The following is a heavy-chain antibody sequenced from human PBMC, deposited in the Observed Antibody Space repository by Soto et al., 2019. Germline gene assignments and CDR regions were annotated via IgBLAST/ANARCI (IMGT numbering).Heavy chain of an antibody. CDR1: GFTFSSYA. J-gene: IGHJ4*02. CDR2: ISGSGGST. CDR3: AKVPRYYGSGSYPRAPFVY. Sequence: SGFTFSSYAMSWVRQAPGKGLEWVSAISGSGGSTYYADSVKGRFTISRDNSKNTLDLQMNSRRAEDTAVYYCAKVPRYYGSGSYPRAPFVYWGQGTLVTV. V-gene: IGHV3-23*01. D-gene: IGHD3-10*01.